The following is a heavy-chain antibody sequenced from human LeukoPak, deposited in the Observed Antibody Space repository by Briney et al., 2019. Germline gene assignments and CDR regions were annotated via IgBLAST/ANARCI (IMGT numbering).Heavy chain of an antibody. V-gene: IGHV3-7*03. D-gene: IGHD3-3*01. CDR1: GFTFSSYW. CDR3: AKPLRLTTNFDY. CDR2: IKQDGSEK. Sequence: QSGGSLRLSCAASGFTFSSYWMSWVRQAPGKGLEWVANIKQDGSEKYYVDSVKGRFTISRDNSKNTLYLQMNSLRAEDTAVYYCAKPLRLTTNFDYWGQGTLVTVSS. J-gene: IGHJ4*02.